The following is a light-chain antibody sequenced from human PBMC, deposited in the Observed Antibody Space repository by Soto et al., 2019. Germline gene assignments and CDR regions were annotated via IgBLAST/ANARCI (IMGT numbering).Light chain of an antibody. J-gene: IGKJ1*01. V-gene: IGKV3-20*01. CDR2: GAS. CDR3: QQYGNSLQWT. CDR1: QSVYSSY. Sequence: EIVLTHSPGTLSLSPGERATLSCRASQSVYSSYLAWYQQKPGQAPRLLIYGASSRATGIPDRFSGSGSGTYFALSISRLEPEDFAVYFRQQYGNSLQWTVGQGTKVDIK.